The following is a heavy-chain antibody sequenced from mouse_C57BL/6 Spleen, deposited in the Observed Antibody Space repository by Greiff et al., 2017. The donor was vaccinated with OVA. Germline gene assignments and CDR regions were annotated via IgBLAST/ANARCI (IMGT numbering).Heavy chain of an antibody. Sequence: VQLQQSGPVLVKPGASVKMSCKASGYTFTDYYMNWVKQSHGKSLEWIGVINPYNGGTSYNQKFKGKAKLTVDKSSSTAYMELNSLTSEDSAVYYCARPVYYGSTGGFAYWGQGTLVTVSA. J-gene: IGHJ3*01. V-gene: IGHV1-19*01. CDR1: GYTFTDYY. CDR3: ARPVYYGSTGGFAY. D-gene: IGHD2-2*01. CDR2: INPYNGGT.